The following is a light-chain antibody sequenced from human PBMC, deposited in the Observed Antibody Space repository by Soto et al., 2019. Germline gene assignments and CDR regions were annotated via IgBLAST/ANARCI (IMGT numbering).Light chain of an antibody. CDR1: GSDAGDYNY. V-gene: IGLV2-11*01. CDR3: CSYAGSYTLV. CDR2: DVS. Sequence: QSALTQPRSVSGSTGQSVTISCTATGSDAGDYNYVSWYQQHPGKAPKLMIYDVSQRPSGVPDRFSGSKSGNTASLTISGLQVEDEADYYCCSYAGSYTLVFGGGTKLTVL. J-gene: IGLJ3*02.